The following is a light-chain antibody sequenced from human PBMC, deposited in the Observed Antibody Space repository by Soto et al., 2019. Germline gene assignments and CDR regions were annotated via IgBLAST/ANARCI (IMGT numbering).Light chain of an antibody. CDR2: ANN. CDR3: AAWDDSLNAYV. Sequence: QSVLTQPPSASGTPGQRVTISCSGSSSNIGSNTVNWYQQLPGTAPKLLIHANNQRPSGVPDRFSGSKSGTSASLAISWLQSEEADYYCAAWDDSLNAYVFGNGTKVTV. V-gene: IGLV1-44*01. J-gene: IGLJ1*01. CDR1: SSNIGSNT.